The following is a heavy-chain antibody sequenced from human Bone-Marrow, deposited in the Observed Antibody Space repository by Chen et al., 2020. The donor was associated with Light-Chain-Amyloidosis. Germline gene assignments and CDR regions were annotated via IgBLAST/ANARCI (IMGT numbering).Heavy chain of an antibody. D-gene: IGHD6-19*01. J-gene: IGHJ4*02. Sequence: DVRLVESGGGLVQPGGSLRLSCAPSGFTFSSSAMNWVRQAPGKGLEWVSGIVGSGVNTYYADSVKGRVTISRDNSKNTLSLHMNSLRAEDTAVYYCTKDGITVAGTRFFDYWGQGALVTVSS. CDR1: GFTFSSSA. CDR3: TKDGITVAGTRFFDY. V-gene: IGHV3-23*04. CDR2: IVGSGVNT.